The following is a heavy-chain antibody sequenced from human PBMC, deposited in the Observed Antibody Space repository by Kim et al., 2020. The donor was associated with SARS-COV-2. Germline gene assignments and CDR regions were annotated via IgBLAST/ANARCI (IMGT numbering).Heavy chain of an antibody. Sequence: SETLSLTCTVSNGSISNYYWSWIRQPPGKGLEWIGCIYYGGSTNYNPSLKSRGTISVDTSKSHLSLKLTSVTAADTAIYYCAGTGEGAYKAWGPGTLVAVSS. CDR1: NGSISNYY. V-gene: IGHV4-59*13. CDR3: AGTGEGAYKA. J-gene: IGHJ5*02. CDR2: IYYGGST. D-gene: IGHD3-10*01.